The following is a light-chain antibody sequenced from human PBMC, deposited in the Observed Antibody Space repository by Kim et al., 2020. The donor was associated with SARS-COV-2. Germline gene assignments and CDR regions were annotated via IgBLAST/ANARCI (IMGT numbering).Light chain of an antibody. V-gene: IGKV1-12*01. CDR1: QGVGSR. Sequence: SACVGERVPITSRARQGVGSRVAWYQQKPGKAPKLLIFAANNVQRGVPSRLSGRGFGTDFTLTISSLQPEDFAIYYCQQANKVPYTLGQGTKREF. J-gene: IGKJ2*01. CDR2: AAN. CDR3: QQANKVPYT.